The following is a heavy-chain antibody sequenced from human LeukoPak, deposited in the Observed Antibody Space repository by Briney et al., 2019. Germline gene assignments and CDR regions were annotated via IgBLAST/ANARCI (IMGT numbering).Heavy chain of an antibody. D-gene: IGHD2-2*01. Sequence: GRSLRLSCAASGFTFSSYAMHWDRQAPGKGLEWVAVISYDGSNKYYADSVKGRFTISRDNSKNTLYLQMNSLRAEDTAVYYCARSHIVVVPAATGPADYWGQGTLVTVSS. CDR3: ARSHIVVVPAATGPADY. CDR1: GFTFSSYA. J-gene: IGHJ4*02. V-gene: IGHV3-30*04. CDR2: ISYDGSNK.